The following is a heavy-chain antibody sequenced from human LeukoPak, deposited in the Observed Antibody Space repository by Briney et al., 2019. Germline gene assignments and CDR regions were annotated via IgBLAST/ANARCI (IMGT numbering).Heavy chain of an antibody. D-gene: IGHD2-2*01. CDR2: IKSKTDGGTT. J-gene: IGHJ4*02. Sequence: GGSLRLSCAASGFTFSNAWMSWVRQAPGKGLEWVGRIKSKTDGGTTGYAAPVKGRFTISRDDSKNTLYLQMNSLKTEDTAVYYCARAPTVLVGYCSSSSCQADYWGQGTLVTVSS. V-gene: IGHV3-15*01. CDR1: GFTFSNAW. CDR3: ARAPTVLVGYCSSSSCQADY.